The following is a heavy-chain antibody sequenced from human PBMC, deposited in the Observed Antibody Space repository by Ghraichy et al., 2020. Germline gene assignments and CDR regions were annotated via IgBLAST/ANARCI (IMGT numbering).Heavy chain of an antibody. CDR3: ARKKIGVHLES. CDR2: ISASGST. Sequence: SQTLSLTCIVSGGSLTSGTYYWSWIRQPAGKGLEWIGHISASGSTNYNPSLKSRVTMSVDTSNNQFSLRLSSVTAADTALYYCARKKIGVHLESWGQGTLVAVSS. V-gene: IGHV4-61*09. D-gene: IGHD3-16*01. J-gene: IGHJ4*02. CDR1: GGSLTSGTYY.